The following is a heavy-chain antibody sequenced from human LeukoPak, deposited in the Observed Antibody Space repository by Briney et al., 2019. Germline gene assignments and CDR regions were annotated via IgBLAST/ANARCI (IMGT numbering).Heavy chain of an antibody. CDR1: GFTFSDYY. CDR3: ARKRSRHFFDY. CDR2: IADSASTM. V-gene: IGHV3-11*04. D-gene: IGHD2-2*01. Sequence: GGSLRLSCAASGFTFSDYYMSWIRQAPGKGLEWVSYIADSASTMYYAGSVRGRFTISRDNAKRSLYLQMHGLRADDTAVYYCARKRSRHFFDYWGQGALVTVSS. J-gene: IGHJ4*02.